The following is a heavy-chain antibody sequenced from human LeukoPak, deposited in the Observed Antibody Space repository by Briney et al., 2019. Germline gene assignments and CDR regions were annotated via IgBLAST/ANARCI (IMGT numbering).Heavy chain of an antibody. D-gene: IGHD5-18*01. V-gene: IGHV4-59*01. CDR3: ARVRMQLWPPLYYFDY. J-gene: IGHJ4*02. CDR1: GGSISSYY. CDR2: IYYSGST. Sequence: SETLSLTCTVSGGSISSYYWSWIRQPPGKGLEWIGYIYYSGSTNYNPSLKSRVTISVDTSKNQFSLKLSSVTAADTAVYYCARVRMQLWPPLYYFDYWGQGTLVTVSS.